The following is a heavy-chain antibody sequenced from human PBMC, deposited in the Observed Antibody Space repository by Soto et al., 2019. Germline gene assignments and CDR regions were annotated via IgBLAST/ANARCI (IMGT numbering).Heavy chain of an antibody. CDR1: SGSVSSVGYY. J-gene: IGHJ4*02. CDR3: ARAFRGELLLGCFDC. V-gene: IGHV4-31*03. Sequence: LSLTCTVSSGSVSSVGYYWIWIRQHPGKGLEWIGYIYYSGSTYYNPYLKSRVTMTRDTSTSTVYMELSSLRSEDTAVYYCARAFRGELLLGCFDCWGQGTRVTVS. CDR2: IYYSGST. D-gene: IGHD1-26*01.